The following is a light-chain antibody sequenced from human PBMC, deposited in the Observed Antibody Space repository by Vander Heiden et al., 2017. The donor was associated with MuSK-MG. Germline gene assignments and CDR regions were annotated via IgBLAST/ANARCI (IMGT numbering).Light chain of an antibody. V-gene: IGLV10-54*04. Sequence: QAGLTQPPSVSKALGQTATLTCTGNSNNVGNQGVIWLQQHQGHPPKLLSYRNNNRPSGISERFSASRSGNTASLTIIGVQPEDEADYYCSAWDSSLRDWVFGGGSKLTVL. CDR3: SAWDSSLRDWV. CDR2: RNN. CDR1: SNNVGNQG. J-gene: IGLJ3*02.